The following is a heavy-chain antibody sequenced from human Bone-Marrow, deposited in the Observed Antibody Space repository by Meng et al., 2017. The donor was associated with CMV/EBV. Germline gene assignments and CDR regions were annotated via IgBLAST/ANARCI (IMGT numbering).Heavy chain of an antibody. V-gene: IGHV3-74*01. D-gene: IGHD1-1*01. CDR3: ARALELYFSYYGLDV. CDR2: IDSDESNT. CDR1: GFTFSNYW. J-gene: IGHJ6*02. Sequence: GESLKISCAASGFTFSNYWMHWVRQAPGKGLVWVARIDSDESNTSDESKTRYADSVKGRFTISRDDARNTLYLQMNSLRAEDTAVYYCARALELYFSYYGLDVWGQGTTVTVSS.